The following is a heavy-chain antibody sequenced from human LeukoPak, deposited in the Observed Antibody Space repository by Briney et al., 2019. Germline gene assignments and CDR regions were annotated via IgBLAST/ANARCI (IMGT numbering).Heavy chain of an antibody. CDR1: GYTFVSYG. Sequence: ASVKVSCKASGYTFVSYGITWVRQAPGQGLEWMGWISPYTTKTNYAQSLQGRVTMTTDTSTSTAYMELRSLRSDDTAVYYCAREGGVGPTAPPDYYSYQMDVWGKGTTVTVSS. D-gene: IGHD1-26*01. V-gene: IGHV1-18*01. CDR2: ISPYTTKT. CDR3: AREGGVGPTAPPDYYSYQMDV. J-gene: IGHJ6*03.